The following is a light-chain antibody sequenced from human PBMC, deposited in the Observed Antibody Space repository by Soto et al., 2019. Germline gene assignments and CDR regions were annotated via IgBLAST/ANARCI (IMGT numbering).Light chain of an antibody. J-gene: IGKJ1*01. Sequence: IQMTQSPSTLSASVGDRVTITCRASQSISSWLAWYQQKPGKAPKLLIYAASSLESGVPSRFSGSGSGTEFTLTISSLQPDDFAIYYCKQYSSYSSGTFGQGTKVDIK. CDR3: KQYSSYSSGT. CDR1: QSISSW. V-gene: IGKV1-5*01. CDR2: AAS.